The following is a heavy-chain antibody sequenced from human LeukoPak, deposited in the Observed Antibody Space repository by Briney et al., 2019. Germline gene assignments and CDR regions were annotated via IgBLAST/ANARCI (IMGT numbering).Heavy chain of an antibody. J-gene: IGHJ5*02. CDR3: ARWFGSSWYASSNWFDP. D-gene: IGHD6-13*01. CDR1: GGSISSYY. CDR2: IYYSGST. Sequence: SETLSFTCTVSGGSISSYYWSWIRQPPGKGLEWIGYIYYSGSTNYNPSLKSRVTISVDTSKNQFSLKLSSVTAADTAVYYCARWFGSSWYASSNWFDPWGQGTLVTVSS. V-gene: IGHV4-59*01.